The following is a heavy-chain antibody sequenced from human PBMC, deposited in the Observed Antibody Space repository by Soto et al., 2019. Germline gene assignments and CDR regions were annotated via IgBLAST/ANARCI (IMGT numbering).Heavy chain of an antibody. CDR2: ISSGSSTI. J-gene: IGHJ3*01. CDR1: GFTFSSYS. Sequence: EVQLVESGGGLVQPGGSLRLSCAASGFTFSSYSMNWVRQAPGKGLEWVSYISSGSSTIYYADSVKGRFTISRDNAQTSLYLPMNSLRAEATAVYYCAKTYSSGRGAFDVCGQGTMVTVSS. CDR3: AKTYSSGRGAFDV. V-gene: IGHV3-48*01. D-gene: IGHD6-19*01.